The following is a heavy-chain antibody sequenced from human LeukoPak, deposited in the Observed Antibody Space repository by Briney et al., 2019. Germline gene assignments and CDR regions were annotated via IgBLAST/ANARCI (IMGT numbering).Heavy chain of an antibody. Sequence: PSETLSLTCAVSGDSISSGGYSWSWIRQPPGKGLEWIGEINHSGSTNYNPSLKSRVTISVDTSKNQFSLKLSSVTAADTAVYYCARLAQKSSSWYFSGLKGFDPWGQGTLVTVSS. CDR2: INHSGST. V-gene: IGHV4-34*01. CDR3: ARLAQKSSSWYFSGLKGFDP. CDR1: GDSISSGGYS. J-gene: IGHJ5*02. D-gene: IGHD6-13*01.